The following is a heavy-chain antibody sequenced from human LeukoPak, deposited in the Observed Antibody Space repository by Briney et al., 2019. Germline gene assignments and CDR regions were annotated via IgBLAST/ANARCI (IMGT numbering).Heavy chain of an antibody. V-gene: IGHV3-21*01. Sequence: GGSLRLSCAASGFTFSSYSMNWVRQAPGQGLEWVSSISSSSSYIYYADSVKGRFTISRDNAKNSLYLQMNSLRAEDTAVYYCAREGAPGGLYYDSSNFDYWGQGTLVTVSS. CDR2: ISSSSSYI. CDR3: AREGAPGGLYYDSSNFDY. D-gene: IGHD3-22*01. J-gene: IGHJ4*02. CDR1: GFTFSSYS.